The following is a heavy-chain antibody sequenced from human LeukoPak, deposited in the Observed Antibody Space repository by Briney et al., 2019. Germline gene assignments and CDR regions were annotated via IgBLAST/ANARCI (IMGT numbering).Heavy chain of an antibody. CDR2: IYYSGST. CDR1: GGSISSYY. CDR3: ARGPRDYGDYVIDY. D-gene: IGHD4-17*01. J-gene: IGHJ4*02. Sequence: PSETLFLTCTVSGGSISSYYWSWIRQPPGKGLEWIGYIYYSGSTNYNPSLKSRVTISVDTSKKQFSLKLSSVTAADTAVYYCARGPRDYGDYVIDYWGQGTLVTVSS. V-gene: IGHV4-59*01.